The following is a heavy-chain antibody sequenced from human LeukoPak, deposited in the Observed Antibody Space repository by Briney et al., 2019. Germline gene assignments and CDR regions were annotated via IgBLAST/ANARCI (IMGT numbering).Heavy chain of an antibody. V-gene: IGHV1-69*13. Sequence: VASVKVSCKASGGSFNRYAISWVRQAPGQGLEWMGGIIPIFGTANYAQKFQGRVTITADESTSTAYMELSSLRSEDTAVYYCARDLRDYYDSSGWGQGTLVTVSS. D-gene: IGHD3-22*01. CDR3: ARDLRDYYDSSG. CDR2: IIPIFGTA. CDR1: GGSFNRYA. J-gene: IGHJ4*02.